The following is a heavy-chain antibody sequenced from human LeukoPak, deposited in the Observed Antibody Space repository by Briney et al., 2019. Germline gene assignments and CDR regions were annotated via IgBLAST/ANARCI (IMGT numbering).Heavy chain of an antibody. Sequence: ASVKVSCKASGYTFTSYGISWVRQAPGQGLEWMGWISAYNGNTNYAQKLQGRVTMTTDTSTSTAYMELRSLRSDDTAVYYCARDRPYADYVWGSSPEDYFDYWGQGTLVTVSS. V-gene: IGHV1-18*01. J-gene: IGHJ4*02. D-gene: IGHD3-16*01. CDR1: GYTFTSYG. CDR3: ARDRPYADYVWGSSPEDYFDY. CDR2: ISAYNGNT.